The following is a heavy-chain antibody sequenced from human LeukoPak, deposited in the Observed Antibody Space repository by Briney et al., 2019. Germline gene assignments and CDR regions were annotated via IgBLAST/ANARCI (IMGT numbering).Heavy chain of an antibody. CDR2: ISAYNGNT. J-gene: IGHJ4*02. Sequence: ASVKVSCKASGYTFTSYGISWVRQAPGQGLEWMGWISAYNGNTNYALKLQGRVTMTTDTSTSTAYMELRSLRSDDTAVYYCARGPVTIFGVVTIDYWGQGTLVTVSS. CDR3: ARGPVTIFGVVTIDY. CDR1: GYTFTSYG. D-gene: IGHD3-3*01. V-gene: IGHV1-18*01.